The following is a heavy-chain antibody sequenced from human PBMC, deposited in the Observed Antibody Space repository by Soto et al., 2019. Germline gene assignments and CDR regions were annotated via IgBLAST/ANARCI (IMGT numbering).Heavy chain of an antibody. CDR2: ISAYNGNT. CDR1: GYTFTSYG. CDR3: ARVSYSYYYYYMDV. J-gene: IGHJ6*03. V-gene: IGHV1-18*01. Sequence: ASVKVSCKASGYTFTSYGIIWVRQAPGQGLEWMGWISAYNGNTNYAQKLQGRVTMTTDTSTSTAYMELRSLRSDDTAVYYCARVSYSYYYYYMDVWGKGTTVTVSS.